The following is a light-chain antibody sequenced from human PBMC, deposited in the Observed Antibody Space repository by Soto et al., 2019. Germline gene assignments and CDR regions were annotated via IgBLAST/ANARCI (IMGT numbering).Light chain of an antibody. J-gene: IGKJ1*01. Sequence: DIQLTQSPSFLSASVGDRVTITCRASQGISSYLAWYQQKPGKAPKLLIYTASTLQGGVPSRFSGSGSGTDFTLTISSLQPVDFATYYCQQLHGYPRTFGQGTKVEIK. V-gene: IGKV1-9*01. CDR2: TAS. CDR3: QQLHGYPRT. CDR1: QGISSY.